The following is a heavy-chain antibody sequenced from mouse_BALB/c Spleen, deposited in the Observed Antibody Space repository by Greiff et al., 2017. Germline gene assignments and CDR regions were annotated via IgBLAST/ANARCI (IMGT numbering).Heavy chain of an antibody. CDR3: ASRGIYYYGSSSYYYAMDY. Sequence: EVQLVESGPGLVKPSQSLSLTCTVTGYSITSDYAWNWIRQFPGNKLEWMGYISYSGSTSYNPSLKSRISITRDTSKNQFFLQLNSVTTEDTATYYCASRGIYYYGSSSYYYAMDYWGQGTSVTVSS. CDR2: ISYSGST. D-gene: IGHD1-1*01. CDR1: GYSITSDYA. J-gene: IGHJ4*01. V-gene: IGHV3-2*02.